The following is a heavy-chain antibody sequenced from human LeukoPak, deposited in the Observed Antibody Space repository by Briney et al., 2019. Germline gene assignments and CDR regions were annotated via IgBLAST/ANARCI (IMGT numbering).Heavy chain of an antibody. V-gene: IGHV3-23*01. D-gene: IGHD1-26*01. CDR3: AKDRYSGSYLYYFDY. CDR2: ISGSGGST. Sequence: GGSLRLSCAASGFTFSSYAMSWVRQAPGKGLEWVSAISGSGGSTYYADSVKGRFTISRDNSKNTLYLQMNSLRAEDTAVYYCAKDRYSGSYLYYFDYWGQGALVTVSS. J-gene: IGHJ4*02. CDR1: GFTFSSYA.